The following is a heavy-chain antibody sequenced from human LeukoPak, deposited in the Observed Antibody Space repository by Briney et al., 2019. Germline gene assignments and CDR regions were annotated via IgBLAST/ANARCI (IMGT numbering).Heavy chain of an antibody. D-gene: IGHD3-3*01. CDR3: AKGGQNYDFWRFDY. Sequence: PGGSLRLSCAASGFTFSNYAMNWVRQAPGKGLEWVSSISGSGGGTYFAGSVKGRVTISRDNYKNTMYMQMNSLRVEDTAVYYCAKGGQNYDFWRFDYWGQGTLVTVSS. J-gene: IGHJ4*02. CDR2: ISGSGGGT. CDR1: GFTFSNYA. V-gene: IGHV3-23*01.